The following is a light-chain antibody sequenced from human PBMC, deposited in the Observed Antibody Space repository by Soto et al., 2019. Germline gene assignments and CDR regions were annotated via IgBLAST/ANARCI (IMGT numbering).Light chain of an antibody. Sequence: IVLTQSPGTLSLSPGERATLSCRSSQSVSSSYLAWYQQKPGQAPRLLXYDASNRATGIPARFSGSGSGTDFTLTISSLEPEDFAVYYCQQRSNWPPITSGQGTRLEIK. CDR3: QQRSNWPPIT. J-gene: IGKJ5*01. CDR2: DAS. CDR1: QSVSSSY. V-gene: IGKV3-11*01.